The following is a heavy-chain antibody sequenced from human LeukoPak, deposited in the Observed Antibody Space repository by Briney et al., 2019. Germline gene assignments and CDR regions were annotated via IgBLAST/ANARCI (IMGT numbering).Heavy chain of an antibody. V-gene: IGHV3-21*01. CDR3: AKDRATMTTRIFDF. Sequence: SGGSLRLSCAAPGFTSSSYTMNGVGQAPGKGLEWVSSISSSSSYIYYADSVKGRFTISRDNAKSSLYLQMNSLRAEDTAVYYCAKDRATMTTRIFDFWGQGTLLTVSS. D-gene: IGHD4-17*01. CDR2: ISSSSSYI. J-gene: IGHJ4*02. CDR1: GFTSSSYT.